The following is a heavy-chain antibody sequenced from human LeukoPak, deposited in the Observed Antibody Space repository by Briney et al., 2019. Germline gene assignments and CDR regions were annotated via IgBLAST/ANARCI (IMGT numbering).Heavy chain of an antibody. CDR2: ISVSGNT. CDR3: AKDIYFDSSGYDYRGYFDF. Sequence: GGSLRLSCAASGFTLSSYAMSWVRQAPGKRLEWVSAISVSGNTYHADSVKGRFTISRDSSKNTLYLQMNRLRAEDAAVYYCAKDIYFDSSGYDYRGYFDFWGQGALVTVSS. J-gene: IGHJ4*02. CDR1: GFTLSSYA. D-gene: IGHD3-22*01. V-gene: IGHV3-23*01.